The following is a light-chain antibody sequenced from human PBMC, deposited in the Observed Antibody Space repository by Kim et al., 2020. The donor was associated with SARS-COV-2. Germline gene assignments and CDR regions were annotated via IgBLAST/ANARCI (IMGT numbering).Light chain of an antibody. CDR2: DAT. V-gene: IGKV1-9*01. Sequence: ASEGERVTITCRASQGISTYLAWYQQKPGKAPNLLVYDATTLQSGVPARFSGGGSGTDFTLTISSLQPEDFATYYCQQLNSFPPVFGPGTKVDIK. CDR1: QGISTY. CDR3: QQLNSFPPV. J-gene: IGKJ3*01.